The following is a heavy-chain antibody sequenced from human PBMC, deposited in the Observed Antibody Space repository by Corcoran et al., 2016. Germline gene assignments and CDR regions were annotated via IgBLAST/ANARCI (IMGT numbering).Heavy chain of an antibody. J-gene: IGHJ5*02. CDR3: ARAPYDSSGYTTWFDP. Sequence: QVQLVQSGAEVKKPGASVKVSCKASGYTFTSYYMHWVRQAPGQGLEWMGIINPSGGSTSYAQKFQGRVTMTRDTSTSTVYMERSSLRSEDTAVYYCARAPYDSSGYTTWFDPWGQGTLVTVSS. CDR1: GYTFTSYY. D-gene: IGHD3-22*01. CDR2: INPSGGST. V-gene: IGHV1-46*01.